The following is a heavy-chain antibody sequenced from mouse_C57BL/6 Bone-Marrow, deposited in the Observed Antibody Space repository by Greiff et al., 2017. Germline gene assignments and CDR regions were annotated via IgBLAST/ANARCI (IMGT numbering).Heavy chain of an antibody. CDR1: GFSLTSYG. V-gene: IGHV2-5*01. D-gene: IGHD1-1*01. CDR3: AKNALYYYGSSYWYFDV. CDR2: IWRGGST. J-gene: IGHJ1*03. Sequence: QVQLKESGPGLVQPSQSLSITCTVSGFSLTSYGVHWVRQSPGKGLEWLGVIWRGGSTDYNAAFMSRLSITKDNSKSQVFFKMNSLQADDTAIYYCAKNALYYYGSSYWYFDVWGTGTTVTVSS.